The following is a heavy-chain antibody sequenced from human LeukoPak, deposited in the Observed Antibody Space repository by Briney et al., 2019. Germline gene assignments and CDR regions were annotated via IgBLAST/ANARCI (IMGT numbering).Heavy chain of an antibody. J-gene: IGHJ6*03. V-gene: IGHV4-34*01. CDR2: IHHSGST. D-gene: IGHD2-15*01. CDR1: GRSFRDYY. CDR3: ARWVVAADYYYYMDV. Sequence: SETLSLTCAAHGRSFRDYYWAWIRQPPGKGLEWIGEIHHSGSTNYNPSLKSRVTISVDTSKNQFSLKLSSVTAADTAVYYCARWVVAADYYYYMDVWGKGTTVTVSS.